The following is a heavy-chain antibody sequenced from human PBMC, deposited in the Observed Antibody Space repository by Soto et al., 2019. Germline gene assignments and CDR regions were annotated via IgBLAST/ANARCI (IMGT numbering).Heavy chain of an antibody. Sequence: ASVKVSCKASGYTFTSYVMHWVRQAPGQRLEWMGWINAGNGNTKYSQKFQGRVTITRDTSASTAYMELSSLRSEDTAVYYCARRYDGVVVAADQGTWFDPWGQGTLVTVSS. V-gene: IGHV1-3*01. D-gene: IGHD2-15*01. J-gene: IGHJ5*02. CDR2: INAGNGNT. CDR1: GYTFTSYV. CDR3: ARRYDGVVVAADQGTWFDP.